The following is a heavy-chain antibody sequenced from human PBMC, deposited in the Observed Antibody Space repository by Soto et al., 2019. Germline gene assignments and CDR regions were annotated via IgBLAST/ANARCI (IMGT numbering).Heavy chain of an antibody. CDR2: IYHSGST. CDR1: GYSISSGYY. CDR3: ARVRDSSGYYYGKDWYFDL. J-gene: IGHJ2*01. Sequence: SETLSLTCAVSGYSISSGYYWGWIRQPPGKGLEWIGSIYHSGSTYYNPSLKSRVTISVDTSKNQFSLKLSSVTAADTAVYYCARVRDSSGYYYGKDWYFDLWGRGTLVTVS. D-gene: IGHD3-22*01. V-gene: IGHV4-38-2*01.